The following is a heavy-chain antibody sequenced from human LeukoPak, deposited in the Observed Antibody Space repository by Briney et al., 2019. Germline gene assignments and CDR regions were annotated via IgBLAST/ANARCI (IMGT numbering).Heavy chain of an antibody. J-gene: IGHJ4*02. V-gene: IGHV5-51*01. CDR3: ARLTDRNWGHPPDY. CDR1: GYSFTSYW. D-gene: IGHD7-27*01. Sequence: GESLKISCTASGYSFTSYWIGWVRQTPGKGLEWMAIIYPGGSDTRYSPSLHGQVTISADKSNSTAYLQWSSLKASDTAMYYCARLTDRNWGHPPDYWGQGTLVTVSS. CDR2: IYPGGSDT.